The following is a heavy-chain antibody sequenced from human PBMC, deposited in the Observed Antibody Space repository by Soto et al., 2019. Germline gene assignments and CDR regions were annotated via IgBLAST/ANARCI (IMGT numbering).Heavy chain of an antibody. CDR2: IYYSGST. J-gene: IGHJ6*02. D-gene: IGHD2-15*01. V-gene: IGHV4-61*01. Sequence: SETLSLTCTVSCGSVSSGSYYWSWIRQPPGKGLEWIGYIYYSGSTNYNPSLKSRVTISVDTSKNQFSLKLSSVTAADTAVYYCARVVVAATPLYYYYYGMDVWGQGTTVTVSS. CDR1: CGSVSSGSYY. CDR3: ARVVVAATPLYYYYYGMDV.